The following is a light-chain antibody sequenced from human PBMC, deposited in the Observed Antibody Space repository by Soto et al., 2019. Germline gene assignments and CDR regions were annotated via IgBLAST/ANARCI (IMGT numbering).Light chain of an antibody. CDR3: QSYDSTLSGSG. V-gene: IGLV1-40*01. CDR1: SSNIGAGYD. J-gene: IGLJ3*02. Sequence: QSVLTQPPSVSGAPGQRVTISCTGSSSNIGAGYDVHWYQQLPGTAPKLLIYGNSNRPSGVPERFSGSKSGTSASLAITGLQAEYEADYYCQSYDSTLSGSGFGGGTKLTVL. CDR2: GNS.